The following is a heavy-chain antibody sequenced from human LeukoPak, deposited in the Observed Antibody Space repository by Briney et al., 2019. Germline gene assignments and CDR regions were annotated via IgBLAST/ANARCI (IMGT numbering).Heavy chain of an antibody. V-gene: IGHV3-33*01. CDR2: IWYDGTNK. CDR3: ARSKGSTINAFDI. Sequence: GGSLRLSCAASGFTFSSYGMHWVRQAPGKGLEWVAIIWYDGTNKYYADSVKGRFTISRDNSKNTLYLQTNSLRAEDTAVYYCARSKGSTINAFDIWGQGTMVTVSS. CDR1: GFTFSSYG. D-gene: IGHD5/OR15-5a*01. J-gene: IGHJ3*02.